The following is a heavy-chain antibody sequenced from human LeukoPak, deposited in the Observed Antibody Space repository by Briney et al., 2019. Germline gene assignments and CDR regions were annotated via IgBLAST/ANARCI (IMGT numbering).Heavy chain of an antibody. CDR1: GGSFSGYY. J-gene: IGHJ5*02. Sequence: SETLSLTCAVYGGSFSGYYWSWIRQPPGKGLEWIGEINHSGSTNYNPSLKSRVTISVDTSKNQFSLKLSSVTAADTAVYYCARGIPYYYGSGSYYMVTFAWFDPWGQGTLVTVSS. CDR3: ARGIPYYYGSGSYYMVTFAWFDP. CDR2: INHSGST. D-gene: IGHD3-10*01. V-gene: IGHV4-34*01.